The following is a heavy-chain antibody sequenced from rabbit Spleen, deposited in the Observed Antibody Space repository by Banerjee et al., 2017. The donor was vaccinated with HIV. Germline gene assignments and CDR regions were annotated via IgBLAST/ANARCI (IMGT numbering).Heavy chain of an antibody. J-gene: IGHJ6*01. CDR2: IDAGSSGFT. CDR1: GVSFSSSSY. D-gene: IGHD1-1*01. V-gene: IGHV1S40*01. Sequence: QSLEESGGDLVKPGASLTLTCTASGVSFSSSSYMCWVRQAPGKGLEWIACIDAGSSGFTYFTSWAKGRFTCSKTSSTTATLQMTRLTVADTATYFCARDSSSSFSSYGMDLWGQGTLVTVS. CDR3: ARDSSSSFSSYGMDL.